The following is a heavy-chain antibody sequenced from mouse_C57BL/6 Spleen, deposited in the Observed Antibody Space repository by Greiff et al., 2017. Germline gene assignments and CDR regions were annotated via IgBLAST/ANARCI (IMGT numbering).Heavy chain of an antibody. D-gene: IGHD2-5*01. V-gene: IGHV3-6*01. J-gene: IGHJ4*01. Sequence: EVQLQQSGPGLVKPSQSLSLTCSVTGYSITSGYYWNWIRQFPGNKLEWMGYISYDGSNNYNPSLKNRISITRDTSKNQFFLKLNSVTTEDTATYYCARGWYSNYYAMDYWGQGTSVTVSS. CDR3: ARGWYSNYYAMDY. CDR2: ISYDGSN. CDR1: GYSITSGYY.